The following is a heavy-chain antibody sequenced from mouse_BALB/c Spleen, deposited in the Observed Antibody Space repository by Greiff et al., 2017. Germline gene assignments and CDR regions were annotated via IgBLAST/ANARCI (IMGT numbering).Heavy chain of an antibody. V-gene: IGHV5-4*02. J-gene: IGHJ3*01. Sequence: DVMLVESGGGLVKPGGSLKLSCAASGFTFSDYYMYWVRQTPEKRLEWVATISDGGSYTYYPDSVKGRFTISRDNAKNNLYLQMSSLKSEDTAMYYCARDPIYYDYDGFAYWGQGTLVTVSA. CDR3: ARDPIYYDYDGFAY. CDR2: ISDGGSYT. D-gene: IGHD2-4*01. CDR1: GFTFSDYY.